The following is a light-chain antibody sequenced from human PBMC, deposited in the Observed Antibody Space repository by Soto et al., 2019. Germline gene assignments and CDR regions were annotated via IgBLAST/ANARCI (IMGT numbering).Light chain of an antibody. Sequence: DIQMTQSPSTLSASVGDRVTLTCRASQSISSWLAWYQQKPGKAPKLLIYHAYSLESGVPSRFSGSESGTEFTLTINSLQPDDFATYSCQQYNGYPWTFGQGTKGDIK. J-gene: IGKJ1*01. CDR1: QSISSW. CDR3: QQYNGYPWT. CDR2: HAY. V-gene: IGKV1-5*01.